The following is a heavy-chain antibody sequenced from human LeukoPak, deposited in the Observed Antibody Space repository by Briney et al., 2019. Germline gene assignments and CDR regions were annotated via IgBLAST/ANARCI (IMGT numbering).Heavy chain of an antibody. Sequence: SETLSLTCAVYGGSFSGYYWSLIRQHPGKGLGWIGAINHSGRTSYNPSLKSRVTISVDTSKNQFSVKLSSVTAADTAVYYCARLIVGATDFDYWGQGTLVTVSS. V-gene: IGHV4-34*01. J-gene: IGHJ4*02. D-gene: IGHD1-26*01. CDR1: GGSFSGYY. CDR3: ARLIVGATDFDY. CDR2: INHSGRT.